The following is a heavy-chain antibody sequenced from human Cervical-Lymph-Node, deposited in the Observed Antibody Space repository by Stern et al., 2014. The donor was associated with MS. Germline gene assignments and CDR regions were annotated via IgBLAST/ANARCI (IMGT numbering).Heavy chain of an antibody. V-gene: IGHV1-3*04. CDR1: GYPFTTYP. CDR2: INTDNGDT. CDR3: AISAFDY. J-gene: IGHJ4*02. Sequence: QVQLVESGAEVKKPGASVKGSCKASGYPFTTYPMHWVRQAPGQGLEWMGWINTDNGDTKYSQKFQARVTITRDTSANTVYMELSSLRSEDTAVYYCAISAFDYWGQGTLVTVPS.